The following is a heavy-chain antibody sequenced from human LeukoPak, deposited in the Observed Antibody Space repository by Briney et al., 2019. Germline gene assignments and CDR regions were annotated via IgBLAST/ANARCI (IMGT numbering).Heavy chain of an antibody. Sequence: GRSLRLSCAASGFTFSSYGMHWVRQAPGKGLEWVAVISYHGSDTFYVDSVKGRFTISRDNSKNTLYLQMNSLRVEDTAVYYCAKDLAGLQWLAPCFDYWGQGTLVTVSS. CDR1: GFTFSSYG. V-gene: IGHV3-30*18. CDR3: AKDLAGLQWLAPCFDY. D-gene: IGHD6-19*01. J-gene: IGHJ4*02. CDR2: ISYHGSDT.